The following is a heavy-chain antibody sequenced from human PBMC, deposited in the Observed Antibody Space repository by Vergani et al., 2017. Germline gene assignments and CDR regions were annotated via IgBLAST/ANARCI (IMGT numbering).Heavy chain of an antibody. CDR2: IYYSGRT. Sequence: QVQLQESGPGLVKPSQSLSLTCTVSGDSISGVSYYLRWVRQPAGKGLEWIGRIYYSGRTDYNPSLESRVTISVDTSKNTFSLKLNSVTAADTAIYYCARDSAVGGTFDSWGQGTLVSVSS. CDR1: GDSISGVSYY. CDR3: ARDSAVGGTFDS. J-gene: IGHJ4*02. V-gene: IGHV4-61*02. D-gene: IGHD1-26*01.